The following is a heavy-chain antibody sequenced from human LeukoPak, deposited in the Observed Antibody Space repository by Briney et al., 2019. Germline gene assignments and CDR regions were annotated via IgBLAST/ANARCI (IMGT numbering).Heavy chain of an antibody. CDR1: GGSISSSSYY. D-gene: IGHD2-15*01. J-gene: IGHJ3*02. CDR2: IYYSGSI. CDR3: ARGYWSGAICAFDI. Sequence: SETLSLTCTVSGGSISSSSYYWGWIRQPPGKGLEWIGSIYYSGSIYYNPSLKGRVTISVDTSKNQCSLKLSSVTAADTAVYYCARGYWSGAICAFDIWGQGTMVTVSS. V-gene: IGHV4-39*07.